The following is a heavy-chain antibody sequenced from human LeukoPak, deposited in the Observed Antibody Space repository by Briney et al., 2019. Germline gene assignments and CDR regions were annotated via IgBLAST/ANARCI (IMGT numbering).Heavy chain of an antibody. V-gene: IGHV3-11*04. CDR2: ISTSGSTI. J-gene: IGHJ4*02. Sequence: GGSLRLSCAASGFTFSDYYMTWIRQAPGKGREWVSYISTSGSTIYYADSVKGRFTISRDNAKNSLYLQMNSLRAEETAVYHCARVFGYCSGTSCYTSLGVFDYWGQGTLVTVSS. CDR1: GFTFSDYY. CDR3: ARVFGYCSGTSCYTSLGVFDY. D-gene: IGHD2-2*02.